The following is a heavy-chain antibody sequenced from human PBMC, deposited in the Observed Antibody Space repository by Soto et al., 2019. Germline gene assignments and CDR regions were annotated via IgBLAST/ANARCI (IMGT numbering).Heavy chain of an antibody. J-gene: IGHJ4*02. CDR3: ARDFPVLRYFDWPGYFDY. CDR1: GFTFSDYY. CDR2: ISSSGSTI. Sequence: GGFLRLSCAASGFTFSDYYMSWIRQAPGKGLEWVSYISSSGSTIYYADSVKGRFTISRDNAKNSLYLQMNSLRAEDTAVYYCARDFPVLRYFDWPGYFDYWGQGTLVTVSS. D-gene: IGHD3-9*01. V-gene: IGHV3-11*01.